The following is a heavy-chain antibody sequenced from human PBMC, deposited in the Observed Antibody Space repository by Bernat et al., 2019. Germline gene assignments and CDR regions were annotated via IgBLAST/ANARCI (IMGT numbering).Heavy chain of an antibody. J-gene: IGHJ4*02. CDR3: ARGDYGCRSGSLGSN. V-gene: IGHV1-2*06. CDR2: INPNSGGT. CDR1: GYTFTGYY. Sequence: QVQLVQSGAEVKKPGASVKVSCKASGYTFTGYYMHWVRQAPGQGLEWMGRINPNSGGTNYAQKFQGRVTMTRDTSIRTAYMELSRLRSDDTAVYYCARGDYGCRSGSLGSNWGQGTLVTVSS. D-gene: IGHD3-3*01.